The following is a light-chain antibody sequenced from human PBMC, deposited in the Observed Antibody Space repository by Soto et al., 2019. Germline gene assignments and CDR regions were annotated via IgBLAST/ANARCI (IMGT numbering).Light chain of an antibody. CDR2: GVT. V-gene: IGLV2-14*03. Sequence: QSALTQPASVSGSPGQSITISCTGSSSDVGHSNHVSWYQQHPGKAPKLIIYGVTNRPSGISNRFSGSKSGSTASLTISGLQHEDEADYYCNSYSISTTYVFGTGTKVTVL. CDR1: SSDVGHSNH. CDR3: NSYSISTTYV. J-gene: IGLJ1*01.